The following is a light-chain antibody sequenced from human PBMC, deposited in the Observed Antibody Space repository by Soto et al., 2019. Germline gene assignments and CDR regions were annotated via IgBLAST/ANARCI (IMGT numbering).Light chain of an antibody. CDR1: QSISSW. Sequence: DIQMTQSPSTLSASVGDRVTITCRASQSISSWLAWYQKKPGKAPKLLIYDASNLETGVPSRFSGSGSGTELTLTISGLQPDDFAAYYCQQYNNFRTWTVGRGTKV. J-gene: IGKJ1*01. CDR2: DAS. CDR3: QQYNNFRTWT. V-gene: IGKV1-5*01.